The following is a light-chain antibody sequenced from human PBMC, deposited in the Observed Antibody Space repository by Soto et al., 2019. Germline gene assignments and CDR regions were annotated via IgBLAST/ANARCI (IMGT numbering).Light chain of an antibody. Sequence: QSPLTQPPSASGSPGQSVTISCTGTSSDVGGYNYVSWYQQYPGRAPKLMIYEVTKQPSGVPDRFSGSKSGNTASLTVSGLQGEDEADYYCSSYAASNDFYFVFGGGSKVTVL. J-gene: IGLJ3*02. V-gene: IGLV2-8*01. CDR2: EVT. CDR1: SSDVGGYNY. CDR3: SSYAASNDFYFV.